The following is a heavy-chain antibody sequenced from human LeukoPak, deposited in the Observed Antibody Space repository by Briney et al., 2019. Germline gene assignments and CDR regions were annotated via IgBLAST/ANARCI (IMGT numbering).Heavy chain of an antibody. CDR2: IKQDGSEK. D-gene: IGHD6-13*01. Sequence: GGSLTLFCAASGFTLSSYWMSWVRQAPGKGREWVANIKQDGSEKYYVDSVKGRFTISRDNAKNSLYLQMNSLRAEDTAVYYCARDVPLAGIADYWGQGTRVSVSS. CDR1: GFTLSSYW. J-gene: IGHJ4*02. V-gene: IGHV3-7*01. CDR3: ARDVPLAGIADY.